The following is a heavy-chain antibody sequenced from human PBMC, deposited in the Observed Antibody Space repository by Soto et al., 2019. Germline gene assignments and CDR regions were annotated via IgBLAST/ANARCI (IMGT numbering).Heavy chain of an antibody. CDR3: ARAHAPTLPFDY. CDR1: GGSIRNVY. J-gene: IGHJ4*01. V-gene: IGHV4-59*01. D-gene: IGHD2-15*01. Sequence: SETLSLTCTVSGGSIRNVYWSWIRQAPGKGLEWIGFIFHSGNAKYNPSLKSRVTISVDTSKNQFSLSLDSVTAADTAVYFCARAHAPTLPFDYWGQGTLGT. CDR2: IFHSGNA.